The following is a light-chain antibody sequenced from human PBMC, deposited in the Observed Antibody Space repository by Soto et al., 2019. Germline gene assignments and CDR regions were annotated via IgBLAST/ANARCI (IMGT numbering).Light chain of an antibody. Sequence: EIVLTQSPGTLSLSPGERATLSCRASQSVSSSYLAWYQQKPGQAPRLLIYGASSRATGIPDRFSGSGSGTDFTLTISRLEPEDFAVYYCQQYGSSPRTFGRGTKVEFK. CDR1: QSVSSSY. V-gene: IGKV3-20*01. CDR3: QQYGSSPRT. CDR2: GAS. J-gene: IGKJ1*01.